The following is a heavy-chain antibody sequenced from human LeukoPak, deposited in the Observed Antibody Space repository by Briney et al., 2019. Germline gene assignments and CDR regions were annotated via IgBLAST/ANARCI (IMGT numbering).Heavy chain of an antibody. V-gene: IGHV4-59*01. J-gene: IGHJ6*03. CDR1: GGSFSGYY. D-gene: IGHD6-6*01. CDR3: AREGRSSLSPHYYYYYMDV. CDR2: IYYSGST. Sequence: SETLSLTCAVYGGSFSGYYWSWIRQPPGKGLEWIGYIYYSGSTNYNPSLKSRVTISVDTSKNQFSLKLSSVTAADTAVYYCAREGRSSLSPHYYYYYMDVWGTGTTVTVSS.